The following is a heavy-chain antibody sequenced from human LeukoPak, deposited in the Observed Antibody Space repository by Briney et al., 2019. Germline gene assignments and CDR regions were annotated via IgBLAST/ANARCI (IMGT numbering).Heavy chain of an antibody. D-gene: IGHD6-13*01. Sequence: ASVKVSCKASGYTFTSYDVNWVRQATGQGLEWMGWMNPISGDTGYALKFQGRVTMSRNTSISTAYMELGSLRSEDTAVYYCAYTDVSYSSSSFDYWGQGTLVTVSS. CDR3: AYTDVSYSSSSFDY. CDR1: GYTFTSYD. J-gene: IGHJ4*02. V-gene: IGHV1-8*01. CDR2: MNPISGDT.